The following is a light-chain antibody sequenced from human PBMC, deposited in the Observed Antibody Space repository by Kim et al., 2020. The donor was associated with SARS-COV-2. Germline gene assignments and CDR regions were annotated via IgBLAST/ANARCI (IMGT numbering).Light chain of an antibody. CDR3: HSRDSSNNHL. Sequence: VALGQTVRITCPGGSPRRYYAIWYQQKSGQAPVLVIYRKNNRPSGLPDRVSGSSSGNTASLTLTGAQAEDEADYYFHSRDSSNNHLFGGGTQLTVL. CDR1: SPRRYY. CDR2: RKN. V-gene: IGLV3-19*01. J-gene: IGLJ3*02.